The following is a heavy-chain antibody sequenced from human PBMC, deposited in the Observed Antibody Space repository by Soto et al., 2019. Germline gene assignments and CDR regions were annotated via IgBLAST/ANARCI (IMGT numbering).Heavy chain of an antibody. J-gene: IGHJ3*02. CDR1: GFTFSSYG. CDR2: ISYDGSNK. CDR3: AKDNGSGCDWLRVGDASDI. D-gene: IGHD5-12*01. Sequence: QVQLVESGGGVVQPGRSLRLSCAASGFTFSSYGMHWVRQAPGKGLEWVAVISYDGSNKYYADSVKGRLTISRDNSNNTRYLQMNSLRGEDTAVYYCAKDNGSGCDWLRVGDASDIWGQGTMVTGSS. V-gene: IGHV3-30*18.